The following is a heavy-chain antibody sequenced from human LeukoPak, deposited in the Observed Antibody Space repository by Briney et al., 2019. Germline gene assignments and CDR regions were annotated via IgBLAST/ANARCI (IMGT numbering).Heavy chain of an antibody. CDR3: ARHTRGHDDYSYFDY. Sequence: SETLCLTCTVSGYSISSGYYWGWIRQPPGKGLGGIEIIYHSGSTYYSPSLKSRVTISVDTSKNQFSLKLSSVTAADTAVYYCARHTRGHDDYSYFDYWGQGTLVTVSS. V-gene: IGHV4-38-2*02. CDR2: IYHSGST. D-gene: IGHD4-11*01. J-gene: IGHJ4*02. CDR1: GYSISSGYY.